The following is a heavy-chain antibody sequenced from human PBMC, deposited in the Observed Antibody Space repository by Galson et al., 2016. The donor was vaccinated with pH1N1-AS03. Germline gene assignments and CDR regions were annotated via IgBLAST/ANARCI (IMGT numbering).Heavy chain of an antibody. CDR1: GFTFSGYA. V-gene: IGHV3-23*01. D-gene: IGHD3-10*01. CDR2: VSDSGGAT. J-gene: IGHJ4*02. CDR3: AKGLTIAVSTYHFDS. Sequence: SLRLSCAASGFTFSGYAMSWVRQAPGKGLEWVAIVSDSGGATFYADSVKGRFTISRDNYKNTLSLQMNSLGVEDTAIYYCAKGLTIAVSTYHFDSWGQGTLVTVSS.